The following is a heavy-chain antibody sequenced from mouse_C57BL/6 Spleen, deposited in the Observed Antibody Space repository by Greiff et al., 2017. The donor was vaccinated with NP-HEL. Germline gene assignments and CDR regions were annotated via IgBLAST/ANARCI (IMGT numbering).Heavy chain of an antibody. D-gene: IGHD1-1*01. J-gene: IGHJ1*03. Sequence: QVQLQQPGAELVRPGTSVKLSCKASGYTFTSYWMHWVKQRPGQGLEWIGVIDPSDSYTNYNQKFKGKATLTVDTSSSTAYMQLSSLTSEDSAVYYCARSYYYGSSRYFDVWGTGTTVTVSS. V-gene: IGHV1-59*01. CDR2: IDPSDSYT. CDR1: GYTFTSYW. CDR3: ARSYYYGSSRYFDV.